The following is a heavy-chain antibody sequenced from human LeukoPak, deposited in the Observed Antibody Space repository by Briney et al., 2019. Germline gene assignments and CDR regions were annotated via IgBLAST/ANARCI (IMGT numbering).Heavy chain of an antibody. Sequence: PGGSLRLSCAASGITFSTFAMSWVRQAPGRGLECVSVISGGGDRTYYAETVRGRFTISRDNSKNTLYLQMSSLRADDTAIYYCAKGHSAYGTGIDYWGQGTLVTVSS. V-gene: IGHV3-23*01. J-gene: IGHJ4*02. CDR3: AKGHSAYGTGIDY. CDR1: GITFSTFA. CDR2: ISGGGDRT. D-gene: IGHD5-12*01.